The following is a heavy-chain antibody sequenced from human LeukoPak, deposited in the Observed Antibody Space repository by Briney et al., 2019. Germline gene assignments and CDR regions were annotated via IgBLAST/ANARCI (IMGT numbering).Heavy chain of an antibody. J-gene: IGHJ4*02. CDR3: ARDNPGMGNLDY. CDR1: GGTFSSYA. D-gene: IGHD7-27*01. V-gene: IGHV1-69*04. CDR2: IIPILGIT. Sequence: SVKVSCKASGGTFSSYAISWVRQAPGQGLEWMGRIIPILGITNYAQKFQGRVTITAVKSTSTAYMELSSLRSEDTAVYYCARDNPGMGNLDYWGQGTLVTVSS.